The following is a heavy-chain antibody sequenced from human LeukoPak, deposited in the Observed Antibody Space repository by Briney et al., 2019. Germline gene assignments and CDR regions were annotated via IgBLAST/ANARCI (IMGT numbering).Heavy chain of an antibody. CDR1: GFTFSSKW. D-gene: IGHD1-26*01. V-gene: IGHV3-7*01. Sequence: GGSLRLSCAASGFTFSSKWMSWVRQAPGKGLEWVANIKQDGSEKYYVDSVKGRFTISRDNAKNSLYLQMNSLRAEDTAVYYCARDPSFGELRSWYFDLWGRGTLVTVSP. CDR3: ARDPSFGELRSWYFDL. J-gene: IGHJ2*01. CDR2: IKQDGSEK.